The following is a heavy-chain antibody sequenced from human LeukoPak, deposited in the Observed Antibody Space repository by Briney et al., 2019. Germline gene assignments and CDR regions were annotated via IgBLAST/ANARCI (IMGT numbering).Heavy chain of an antibody. D-gene: IGHD3-9*01. CDR1: GDSISSSGYY. CDR2: IYYSGST. CDR3: ARSDPYYDVLTGYYNANWFDP. J-gene: IGHJ5*02. V-gene: IGHV4-39*01. Sequence: SETPSLTCTVSGDSISSSGYYWGWIRQPPGKGLEWIGTIYYSGSTYYNPSLKSRVTKSVDTSKNQFSLKLSSVTAADTAVYYCARSDPYYDVLTGYYNANWFDPWGQGTLVIVSS.